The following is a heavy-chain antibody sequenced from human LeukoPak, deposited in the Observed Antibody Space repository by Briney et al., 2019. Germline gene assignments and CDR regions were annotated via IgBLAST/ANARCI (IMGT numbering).Heavy chain of an antibody. CDR3: ARGPYSSSWYVGGGWFDP. Sequence: SETLSLTCTVSGGSISSYYWSWIRQPPGKGLEWIGYIFYSGSTNYNPSLKSRVTISVDTSKNHFSLRLSSVTAADTAVYYCARGPYSSSWYVGGGWFDPWGQGTLVTVSS. V-gene: IGHV4-59*12. D-gene: IGHD6-13*01. CDR1: GGSISSYY. J-gene: IGHJ5*02. CDR2: IFYSGST.